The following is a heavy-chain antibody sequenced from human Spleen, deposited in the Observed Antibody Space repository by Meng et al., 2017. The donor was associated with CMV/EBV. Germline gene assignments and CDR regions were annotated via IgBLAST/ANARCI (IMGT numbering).Heavy chain of an antibody. CDR1: GHSVTGYY. V-gene: IGHV1-46*01. Sequence: ASVKVSCKASGHSVTGYYMQWVRQAPGQGLEWMGMINPSGGSTTYAQKFQGRVTMTRDTSISTAYMELSRLRSDDTAVYYCARTSKAGLYCSSTSCYTSGFDYWVQGTLVTVSS. D-gene: IGHD2-2*02. CDR2: INPSGGST. J-gene: IGHJ4*02. CDR3: ARTSKAGLYCSSTSCYTSGFDY.